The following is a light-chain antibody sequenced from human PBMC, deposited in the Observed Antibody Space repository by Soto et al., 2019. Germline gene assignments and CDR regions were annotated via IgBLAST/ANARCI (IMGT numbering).Light chain of an antibody. V-gene: IGLV2-14*01. J-gene: IGLJ1*01. CDR1: ISHIGGYNA. CDR2: EVT. CDR3: KSFRVSHLYV. Sequence: QCVLTLPASVSGSPGQTITISCTGTISHIGGYNAVSSYQHHPGKAPKLIIYEVTRRPSGVSDRFSASKSGNTASLTISGLQAEDEADYYRKSFRVSHLYVFGTGTKVTVL.